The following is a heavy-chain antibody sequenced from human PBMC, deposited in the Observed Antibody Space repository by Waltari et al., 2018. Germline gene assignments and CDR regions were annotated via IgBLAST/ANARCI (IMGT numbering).Heavy chain of an antibody. CDR2: ISSSGSTI. CDR1: GFPFSSYE. V-gene: IGHV3-48*03. J-gene: IGHJ4*02. Sequence: EVQLVESGGGLVQPGGSLRLSCAASGFPFSSYEMNWVRQAPGKGLEWVSYISSSGSTIYYADSVKGRFTISRDNAKNSLYLQMNSLRAEDTAVYYCAATVDSYFFDYWGQGTLVTVSS. CDR3: AATVDSYFFDY. D-gene: IGHD4-17*01.